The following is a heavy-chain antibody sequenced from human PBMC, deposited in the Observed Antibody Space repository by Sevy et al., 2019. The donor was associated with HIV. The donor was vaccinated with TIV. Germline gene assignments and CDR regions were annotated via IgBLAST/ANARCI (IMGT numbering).Heavy chain of an antibody. V-gene: IGHV3-7*03. J-gene: IGHJ4*02. D-gene: IGHD6-13*01. Sequence: GGSLRLSCAASGFSLSSNWMSWVRQAPGKGLEWLANIKQDGSEKFYVDSVKGRFTISRDNAMNSLFLDMHSLRVEDTAIYFYARDSDRSSYFADWGQGTLVTVSS. CDR3: ARDSDRSSYFAD. CDR2: IKQDGSEK. CDR1: GFSLSSNW.